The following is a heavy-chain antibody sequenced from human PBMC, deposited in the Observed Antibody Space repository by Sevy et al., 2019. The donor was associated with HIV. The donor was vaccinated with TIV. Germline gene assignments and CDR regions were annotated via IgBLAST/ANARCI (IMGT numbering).Heavy chain of an antibody. CDR2: INNGGST. Sequence: GGSLRLSCGASGFTFSNYAMSWVRQAPGKGPEWVSGINNGGSTYYADSVKGRFTISRDNTKKMVFLQMNSLRDEDTAVYYCASGDTTMITDLDYWGQGALVTVSS. J-gene: IGHJ4*02. CDR1: GFTFSNYA. D-gene: IGHD5-18*01. CDR3: ASGDTTMITDLDY. V-gene: IGHV3-23*01.